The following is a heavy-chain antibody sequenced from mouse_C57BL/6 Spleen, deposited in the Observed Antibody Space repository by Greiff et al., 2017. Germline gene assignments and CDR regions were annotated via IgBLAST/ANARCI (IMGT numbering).Heavy chain of an antibody. Sequence: VQLQQSVAELVRPGASVKLSCTASGFNIKNTYMPWVKQRPEQGLEWIGRIDPANGNTKYAPKFQGKATITADTSSNTAYLQLSSLTSEDTAIYYCARRGVYYFDYWGQGTTLTVSS. CDR1: GFNIKNTY. J-gene: IGHJ2*01. CDR3: ARRGVYYFDY. V-gene: IGHV14-3*01. CDR2: IDPANGNT.